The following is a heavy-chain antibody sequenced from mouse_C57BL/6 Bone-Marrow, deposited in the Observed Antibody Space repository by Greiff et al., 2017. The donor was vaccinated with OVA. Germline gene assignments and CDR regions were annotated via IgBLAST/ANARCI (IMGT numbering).Heavy chain of an antibody. D-gene: IGHD4-1*01. CDR3: GLHWAFDY. CDR1: GYTFTSYW. V-gene: IGHV1-64*01. Sequence: VQLQQPGAELVKPGASVQLSCKASGYTFTSYWMHWVKQRPGQGLEWIGMIHPNSGSTNYNEKFKRKATLTVDKSSSTAYMQLSSLTSEDSAVYYCGLHWAFDYWGQGTTLTVSS. CDR2: IHPNSGST. J-gene: IGHJ2*01.